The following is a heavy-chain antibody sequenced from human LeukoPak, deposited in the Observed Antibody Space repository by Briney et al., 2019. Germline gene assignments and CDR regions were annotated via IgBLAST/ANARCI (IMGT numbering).Heavy chain of an antibody. CDR1: GYTFTSYD. J-gene: IGHJ4*02. Sequence: GASVKVSCKASGYTFTSYDINWVRQATGQGLEWMGWMNPNSGNTGYAQKFQGRVTITRNTSISTAYMELSSLRSEDTAVYYCARALGSHYYGSGNDDYWGQGTLVTVSS. CDR2: MNPNSGNT. V-gene: IGHV1-8*03. D-gene: IGHD3-10*01. CDR3: ARALGSHYYGSGNDDY.